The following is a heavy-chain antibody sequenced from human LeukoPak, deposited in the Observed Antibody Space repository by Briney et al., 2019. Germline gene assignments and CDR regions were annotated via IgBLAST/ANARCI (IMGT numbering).Heavy chain of an antibody. D-gene: IGHD3-10*02. V-gene: IGHV3-20*04. J-gene: IGHJ4*02. Sequence: GGSVRLSCAAYGFTLADYGMRFVRQAPGKGLEWVFCLNWDGDSTHYADVVMGHLNMSRDNVRNSLYVQMNSLRAEDTALYYCARGRLFGSMLGDFDYWGQGALFSASS. CDR3: ARGRLFGSMLGDFDY. CDR2: LNWDGDST. CDR1: GFTLADYG.